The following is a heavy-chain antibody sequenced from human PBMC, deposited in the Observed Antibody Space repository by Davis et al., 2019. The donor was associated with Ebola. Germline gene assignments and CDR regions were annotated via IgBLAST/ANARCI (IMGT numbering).Heavy chain of an antibody. J-gene: IGHJ5*02. D-gene: IGHD2-2*02. CDR2: INPNSGGT. CDR3: ARDRPAAIRSVNWFDP. Sequence: ASVKVSCKASGYPFTGYYMHWVRQAPGQGLEWMGWINPNSGGTNYAQKFQGRVTMTRDTSISTAYMELSRLRSDDTAVYYCARDRPAAIRSVNWFDPWGQGTLVTVSS. CDR1: GYPFTGYY. V-gene: IGHV1-2*02.